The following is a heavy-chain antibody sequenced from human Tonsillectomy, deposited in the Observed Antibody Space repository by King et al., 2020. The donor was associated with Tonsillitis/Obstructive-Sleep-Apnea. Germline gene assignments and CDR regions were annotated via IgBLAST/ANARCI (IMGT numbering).Heavy chain of an antibody. CDR1: GGSFSGYY. CDR3: ARDITTDTFDF. CDR2: IDHSGST. V-gene: IGHV4-34*01. D-gene: IGHD3-3*01. Sequence: VQLQQWGAGLWKPSETLSLTCAVYGGSFSGYYWSWIRQPPGKGLEWIGEIDHSGSTNYNPSLKSRVTISADTYKTQFSLKLSSVPATDTAVYYCARDITTDTFDFWGQGPMVTVSS. J-gene: IGHJ3*01.